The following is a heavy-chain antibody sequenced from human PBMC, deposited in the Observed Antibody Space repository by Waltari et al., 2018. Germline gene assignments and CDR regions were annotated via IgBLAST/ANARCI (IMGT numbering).Heavy chain of an antibody. CDR1: GFTFSDAW. CDR3: ATHCSDGSCYFIDY. Sequence: EVQLVESGGGLVKPGGSLRVSCAASGFTFSDAWLSWVRQGPGKGVELVGRIKSEIDGETMDIAEPVEGRCSISRDDSTNTLYLQMNSLKTEDTAVYYCATHCSDGSCYFIDYWGQGTMVTVSS. D-gene: IGHD3-22*01. CDR2: IKSEIDGETM. V-gene: IGHV3-15*01. J-gene: IGHJ4*02.